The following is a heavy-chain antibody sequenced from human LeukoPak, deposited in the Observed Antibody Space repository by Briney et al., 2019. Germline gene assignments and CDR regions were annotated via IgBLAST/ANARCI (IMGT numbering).Heavy chain of an antibody. J-gene: IGHJ4*02. V-gene: IGHV3-30*18. CDR3: AKEMKPWMHFDY. Sequence: GGSLRLSCAASGFTFSRSAVHWVRQAPGEGLEWVAVISHDGGNTDYTDSVKGRFTISRDNSKNTLYLQMNSLRAEDTAVYYCAKEMKPWMHFDYWGQGTLVTVSS. D-gene: IGHD5-12*01. CDR1: GFTFSRSA. CDR2: ISHDGGNT.